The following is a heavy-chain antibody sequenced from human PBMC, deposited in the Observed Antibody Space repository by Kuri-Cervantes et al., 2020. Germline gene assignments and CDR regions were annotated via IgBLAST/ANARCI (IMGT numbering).Heavy chain of an antibody. D-gene: IGHD6-13*01. CDR3: AREMDIAAAGSYGMDV. Sequence: SETPSLTCTVSGGSISSYYWSWIRQPPGKGLEWIGYIYYSGSTNYNPSLKSRVTISVDTSKNQFSLKLSSVTAADTAVYYCAREMDIAAAGSYGMDVWGQGTTVTVSS. J-gene: IGHJ6*02. CDR1: GGSISSYY. CDR2: IYYSGST. V-gene: IGHV4-59*01.